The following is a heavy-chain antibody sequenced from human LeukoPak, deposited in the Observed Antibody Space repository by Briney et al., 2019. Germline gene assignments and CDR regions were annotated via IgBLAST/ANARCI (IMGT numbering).Heavy chain of an antibody. CDR3: ARDRFLGSIAARPLAFDI. V-gene: IGHV1-69*05. CDR2: IIPIFGTA. Sequence: SVKVSCKASGGTFSSYAISWVRQAPGQGLEWMGGIIPIFGTANYAQKFQGRVTITTDESTSTAYMELSSLRSEDTAVYYCARDRFLGSIAARPLAFDIWGQGTMVTVSS. D-gene: IGHD6-6*01. J-gene: IGHJ3*02. CDR1: GGTFSSYA.